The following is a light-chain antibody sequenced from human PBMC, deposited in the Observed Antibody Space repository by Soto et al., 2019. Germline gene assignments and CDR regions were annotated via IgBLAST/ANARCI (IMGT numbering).Light chain of an antibody. V-gene: IGKV3-15*01. CDR1: QSVSISY. CDR2: GAS. J-gene: IGKJ1*01. Sequence: IVLTQSPFTLSLCPVERATLSFTASQSVSISYLAWYQQKPGQAPRVLIYGASTRATGISARFSGSGSGTQFTLTISSLQSEDSAFYYCQQYDDWPRTFGQGTKVDIK. CDR3: QQYDDWPRT.